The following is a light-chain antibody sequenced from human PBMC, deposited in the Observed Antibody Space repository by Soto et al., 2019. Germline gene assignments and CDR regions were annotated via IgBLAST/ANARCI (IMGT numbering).Light chain of an antibody. V-gene: IGLV2-14*03. CDR3: SSYTTSSTWV. Sequence: QSALTQPASVSGSPGQSITISCSGTSSDAGDYKSVSWYQQHPGKAPKLMIFDVSYRPSGISNRFSGSKSGDTASLTISGLQAEDEADYYCSSYTTSSTWVFGGGTQLTVL. CDR2: DVS. CDR1: SSDAGDYKS. J-gene: IGLJ3*02.